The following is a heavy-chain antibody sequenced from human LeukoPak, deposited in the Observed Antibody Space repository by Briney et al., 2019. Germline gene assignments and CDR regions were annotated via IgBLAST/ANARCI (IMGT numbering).Heavy chain of an antibody. V-gene: IGHV4-30-4*07. CDR3: ASHSGGYAY. Sequence: SETLSLTCAVSSGSISSGGYSWSWIRQPPGKGLEWIGYIHYSDTYYNPSLKSRVTILVDTSKNQFSLKLTSVTAADTAVYYCASHSGGYAYWGQGTLVTVSS. D-gene: IGHD5-12*01. CDR1: SGSISSGGYS. CDR2: IHYSDT. J-gene: IGHJ4*02.